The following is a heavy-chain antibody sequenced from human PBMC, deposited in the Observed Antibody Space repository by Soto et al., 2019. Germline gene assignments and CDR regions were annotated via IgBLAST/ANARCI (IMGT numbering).Heavy chain of an antibody. CDR1: GVSIDSSYW. CDR3: ARSFGGDAVDS. V-gene: IGHV4-4*02. D-gene: IGHD3-16*01. Sequence: QVQLQESGPGLVKPSGTLSLKPSGTLSLTCDVSGVSIDSSYWWGWVRQPPGRDLGWLGDMSHGGSTEXSXSXKXXITILLDKSKNQCALSLSFVTAADTATYYCARSFGGDAVDSWGQGILVTASS. CDR2: MSHGGST. J-gene: IGHJ4*02.